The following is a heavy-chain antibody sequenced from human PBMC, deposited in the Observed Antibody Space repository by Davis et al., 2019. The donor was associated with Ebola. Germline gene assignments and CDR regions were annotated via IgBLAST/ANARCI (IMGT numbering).Heavy chain of an antibody. D-gene: IGHD6-6*01. CDR2: ISAYNGNT. J-gene: IGHJ5*02. Sequence: ASVKVSCKASGYTLTNYGINWVRQAPAQGPEWMGWISAYNGNTNYAQNLQGRVTMTRDTSITTAYMELSSLSSDDTAVYYCTRGMARRRSGSWFEPWGQGTPVTVSS. CDR3: TRGMARRRSGSWFEP. CDR1: GYTLTNYG. V-gene: IGHV1-18*01.